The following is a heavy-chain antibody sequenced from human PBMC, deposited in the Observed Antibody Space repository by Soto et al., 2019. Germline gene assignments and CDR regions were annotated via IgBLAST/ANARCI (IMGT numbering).Heavy chain of an antibody. J-gene: IGHJ6*02. CDR2: IYPGDSDT. CDR1: GYSFTSYW. V-gene: IGHV5-51*01. Sequence: GESLKISCKGSGYSFTSYWIGWVRQMPGKGLEWMGIIYPGDSDTRYSPSFQGQVTISADKSISTAYLQWSSLKASDTAMYYCAKGAHITDYYYYGMDVWGQGTMVTVSS. CDR3: AKGAHITDYYYYGMDV.